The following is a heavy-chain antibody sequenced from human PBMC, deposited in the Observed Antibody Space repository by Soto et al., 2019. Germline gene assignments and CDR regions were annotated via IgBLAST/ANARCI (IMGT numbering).Heavy chain of an antibody. J-gene: IGHJ6*02. D-gene: IGHD3-10*01. V-gene: IGHV4-34*01. CDR2: INHSGST. Sequence: LSLTCAVYGGSFSGYYWSWIRQPPGKGLEWIGEINHSGSTNYNPSLKSRVTISVDTSKNQFSLKLSSVTAADTAVYYCARERRYYGSGSVGYYYYYGMDVWGQGTTVTVSS. CDR3: ARERRYYGSGSVGYYYYYGMDV. CDR1: GGSFSGYY.